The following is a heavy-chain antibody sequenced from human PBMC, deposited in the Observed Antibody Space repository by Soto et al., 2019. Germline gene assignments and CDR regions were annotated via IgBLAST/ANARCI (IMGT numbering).Heavy chain of an antibody. CDR3: ARQRGGFDLLTAKYTGKYYFDY. Sequence: GESLKISCEASGYMFHSYWIGWVRQVPGKGLEWVGFIYPGDSDIRYNPSFQGQVTISADKSISTAYLQWSSLRASDTAVYYCARQRGGFDLLTAKYTGKYYFDYWSQGTLVTVSS. CDR2: IYPGDSDI. V-gene: IGHV5-51*01. J-gene: IGHJ4*02. D-gene: IGHD3-9*01. CDR1: GYMFHSYW.